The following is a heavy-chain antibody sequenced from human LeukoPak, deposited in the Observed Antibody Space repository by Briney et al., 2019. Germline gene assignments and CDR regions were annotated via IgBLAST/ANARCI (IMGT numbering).Heavy chain of an antibody. D-gene: IGHD3-22*01. CDR3: ARSGYYYDSSGYYEAYYFDY. CDR2: IIPILGIA. J-gene: IGHJ4*02. Sequence: GVSVKVSCKASGGTFSSYAISWVRQAPGQGLEWMGRIIPILGIANYAQKFQGRVTITADKSTSTAYMELSSLRSEDTAVYYCARSGYYYDSSGYYEAYYFDYWGQGTLVTVSS. CDR1: GGTFSSYA. V-gene: IGHV1-69*04.